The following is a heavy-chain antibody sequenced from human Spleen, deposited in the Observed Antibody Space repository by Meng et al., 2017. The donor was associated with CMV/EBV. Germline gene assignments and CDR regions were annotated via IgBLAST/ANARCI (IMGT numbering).Heavy chain of an antibody. CDR2: IYNSGST. CDR1: GGSISTYY. V-gene: IGHV4-59*01. Sequence: SETLSLTCTVSGGSISTYYWSWIRQPPGKGLEWIGYIYNSGSTNYNPSLKSRVTMSVDTSKNQFSLKLSSVTAADTAVYYCARGRLSFEYWGHGMLVTVSS. CDR3: ARGRLSFEY. J-gene: IGHJ4*01. D-gene: IGHD3-10*01.